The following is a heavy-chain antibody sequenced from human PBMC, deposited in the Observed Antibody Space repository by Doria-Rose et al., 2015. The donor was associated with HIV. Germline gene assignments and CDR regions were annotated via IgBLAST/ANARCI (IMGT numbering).Heavy chain of an antibody. D-gene: IGHD6-13*01. Sequence: QVTLKESGPVLVKPTETPTPTCTVSGVSLSSPGMGVSWIRQPPGKALEWLAKIFSDDERSYKTSLKSRLTISRGTSKSQVVLTMTDMDPVDTATYYCARIKSSRWYHKYYFDFWGQGTLVIVSA. CDR3: ARIKSSRWYHKYYFDF. V-gene: IGHV2-26*01. CDR2: IFSDDER. CDR1: GVSLSSPGMG. J-gene: IGHJ4*02.